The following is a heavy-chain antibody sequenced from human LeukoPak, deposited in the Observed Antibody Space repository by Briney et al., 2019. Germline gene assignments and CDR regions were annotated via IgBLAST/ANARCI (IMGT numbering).Heavy chain of an antibody. J-gene: IGHJ5*02. CDR3: AREVTLLSPGPWNWCDH. CDR1: GGSVSSGSYC. D-gene: IGHD2-15*01. CDR2: IYYSGST. Sequence: SETLSSTCTVSGGSVSSGSYCLSWIRQPPGKGLEWIGYIYYSGSTNYNPSLKSRVTISVDTSKNQFSLTLSSVTAADTAVYYCAREVTLLSPGPWNWCDHWAQRPLVTVSS. V-gene: IGHV4-61*01.